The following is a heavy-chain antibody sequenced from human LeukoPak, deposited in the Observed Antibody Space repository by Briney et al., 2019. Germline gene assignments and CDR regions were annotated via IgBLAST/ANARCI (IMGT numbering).Heavy chain of an antibody. V-gene: IGHV1-24*01. CDR1: GYALTELF. CDR2: LDPEYGET. CDR3: ATEGRYGSGTYYMTY. Sequence: ASVKVSCKVSGYALTELFMHWVRQAPGKGLEWMGGLDPEYGETMYAQKFQGRVTMTEDTSTDTAYMELSSLKSEDTAVYHCATEGRYGSGTYYMTYWGQGTLLTVSS. D-gene: IGHD3-10*01. J-gene: IGHJ4*02.